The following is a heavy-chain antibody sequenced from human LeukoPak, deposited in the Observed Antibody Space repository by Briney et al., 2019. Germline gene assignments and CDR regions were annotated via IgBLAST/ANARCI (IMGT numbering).Heavy chain of an antibody. V-gene: IGHV3-33*01. CDR1: GFTFSSHG. Sequence: GGSLRLSCAASGFTFSSHGMHWVRQAPGKGLEWVAVIWYDGSNKYYADPVKGRFTISRDNSKNTLYLQMNSLRAEDTAVYYCARDGYDSSGYYYSIPHYFDYWGQGTLVTVSS. J-gene: IGHJ4*02. CDR3: ARDGYDSSGYYYSIPHYFDY. CDR2: IWYDGSNK. D-gene: IGHD3-22*01.